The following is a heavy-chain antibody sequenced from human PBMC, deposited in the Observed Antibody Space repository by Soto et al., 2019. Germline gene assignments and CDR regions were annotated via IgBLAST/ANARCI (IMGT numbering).Heavy chain of an antibody. V-gene: IGHV1-69*06. D-gene: IGHD2-2*01. CDR1: GGTFSCYA. J-gene: IGHJ3*02. Sequence: SVKVSCKASGGTFSCYAISWVRHAPGQGLEWMGGIIPIFGTANYAQKFQGRVTMTGNTSISTAYMELSSLRSEDTAVYYCARGATYCSSTSCPTDHDAFNIWGQGTMVTVSS. CDR3: ARGATYCSSTSCPTDHDAFNI. CDR2: IIPIFGTA.